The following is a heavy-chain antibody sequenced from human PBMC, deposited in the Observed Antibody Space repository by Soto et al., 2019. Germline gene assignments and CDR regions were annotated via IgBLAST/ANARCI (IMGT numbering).Heavy chain of an antibody. CDR2: IYYSGST. V-gene: IGHV4-59*01. Sequence: SETLSLTCTVSGGSISSYYWSWIRQPPGKGLEWIGYIYYSGSTNYNPSLKSRVTISVDTSKNQFSLKLSSVTTADTAVYYCARGTQPYYDILTGRNWFDPWGQGTLVTVSS. D-gene: IGHD3-9*01. CDR3: ARGTQPYYDILTGRNWFDP. J-gene: IGHJ5*02. CDR1: GGSISSYY.